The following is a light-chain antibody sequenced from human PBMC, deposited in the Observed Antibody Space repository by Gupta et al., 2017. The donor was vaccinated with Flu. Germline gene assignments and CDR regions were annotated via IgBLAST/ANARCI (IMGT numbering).Light chain of an antibody. V-gene: IGLV8-61*01. Sequence: GTQEPSLSVSTGWTLTLTCGLTSGSVSSRYYVSWYQQTPGQAPRTLIYSTDSRSAGVPDRFSGSILGNKAALTITGAQAADESDYSCVLYLETGLWVLGGGTKGTVL. CDR3: VLYLETGLWV. J-gene: IGLJ3*02. CDR1: SGSVSSRYY. CDR2: STD.